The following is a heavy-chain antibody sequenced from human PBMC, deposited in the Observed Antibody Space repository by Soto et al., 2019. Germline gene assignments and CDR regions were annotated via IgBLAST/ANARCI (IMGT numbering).Heavy chain of an antibody. V-gene: IGHV4-34*01. CDR2: INHSGST. D-gene: IGHD1-26*01. J-gene: IGHJ3*02. Sequence: SETLSLTCAVYGGSFSGYYWSWIRQPPGKGLEWIGEINHSGSTNYNPSLKSRVTISVDTSKNQFSLKLSSVTAADTAVYYCATGSGSYHDAFDIWGQGTMVTVSS. CDR3: ATGSGSYHDAFDI. CDR1: GGSFSGYY.